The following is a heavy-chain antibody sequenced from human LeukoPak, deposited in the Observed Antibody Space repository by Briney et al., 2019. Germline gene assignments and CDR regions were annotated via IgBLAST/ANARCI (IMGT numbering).Heavy chain of an antibody. D-gene: IGHD6-6*01. CDR3: AKATYSSSSRHFDY. V-gene: IGHV3-23*01. J-gene: IGHJ4*02. Sequence: GGSLRLSCAASGFTFNNYAMSWVRQAPGKGPEWVSAISGSGGSTYYADSVKGRFTISRDNSKNTLYPQMNSLRAEDTAVYYCAKATYSSSSRHFDYWGQGTLVTVSS. CDR2: ISGSGGST. CDR1: GFTFNNYA.